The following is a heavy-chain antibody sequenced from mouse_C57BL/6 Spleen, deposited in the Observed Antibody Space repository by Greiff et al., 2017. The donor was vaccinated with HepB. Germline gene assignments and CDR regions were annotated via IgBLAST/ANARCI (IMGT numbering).Heavy chain of an antibody. CDR3: ARSKLDYFDY. V-gene: IGHV1-42*01. Sequence: VQLKESGAELVKPVSAVKISCIASGYSVSVYYMNWVKQSPEKSLEWIGEINPSTGGTTYNQKFKAKATLTVDKSSSTAYMQLKSLTSEDSAVYYCARSKLDYFDYWGQGTTLTVSS. CDR1: GYSVSVYY. CDR2: INPSTGGT. D-gene: IGHD1-3*01. J-gene: IGHJ2*01.